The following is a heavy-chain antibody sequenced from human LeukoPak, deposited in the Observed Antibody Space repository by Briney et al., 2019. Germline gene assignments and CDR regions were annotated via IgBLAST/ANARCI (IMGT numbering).Heavy chain of an antibody. V-gene: IGHV3-23*01. J-gene: IGHJ4*02. Sequence: GGSLRLSRAASGFTFSSYAMSWVRQAPGKGLEWVSAISGSGGSTYYADSVKGRFTISRDNSKNTLYLQMNSLRAEDTAVYYCAKAAIPDYYYDSSGPWLIDYWGQGTLVTVSS. CDR3: AKAAIPDYYYDSSGPWLIDY. D-gene: IGHD3-22*01. CDR2: ISGSGGST. CDR1: GFTFSSYA.